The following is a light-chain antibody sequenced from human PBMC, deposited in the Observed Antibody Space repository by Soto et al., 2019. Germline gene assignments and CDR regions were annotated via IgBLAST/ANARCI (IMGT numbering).Light chain of an antibody. V-gene: IGKV1-5*01. CDR2: DAS. CDR1: QSISSW. J-gene: IGKJ1*01. Sequence: DIQMTQSPSTLSSSVGDRVTLTCRASQSISSWLAWYQQKPGKAPKLLIYDASSLDSGVPSRFSGSGSGTEFTLTISSLQPEDFATYYCQQYNSYPWTFGRGTKVQIK. CDR3: QQYNSYPWT.